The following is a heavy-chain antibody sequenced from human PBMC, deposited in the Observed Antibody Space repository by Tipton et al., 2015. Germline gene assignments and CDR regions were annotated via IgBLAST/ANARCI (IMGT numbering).Heavy chain of an antibody. J-gene: IGHJ6*02. Sequence: TLSLTCTVSGASLSGGTYYWSWIRQPPGKALDWIGYIYYSGSTNYNPSLKSRVTISTDTSKNQFSLKLSSVTAADTAVYYCARDLEHGMDVWGQGTTVTVSS. CDR2: IYYSGST. V-gene: IGHV4-61*01. CDR3: ARDLEHGMDV. D-gene: IGHD5-24*01. CDR1: GASLSGGTYY.